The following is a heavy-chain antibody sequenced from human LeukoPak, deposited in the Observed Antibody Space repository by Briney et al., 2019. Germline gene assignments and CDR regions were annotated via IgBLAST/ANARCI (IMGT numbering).Heavy chain of an antibody. D-gene: IGHD3-22*01. CDR1: GYTFTSYG. Sequence: ASVKVSCEASGYTFTSYGISWVRQAPGQGLEWMGWISAYNGNTNYAQKLQGRVTMTTDTSTSTAYMELRSLRSDDTAVYYCAREDTYYYDSSGYYALPGGFDYWGQGTLVTVSS. J-gene: IGHJ4*02. CDR3: AREDTYYYDSSGYYALPGGFDY. V-gene: IGHV1-18*01. CDR2: ISAYNGNT.